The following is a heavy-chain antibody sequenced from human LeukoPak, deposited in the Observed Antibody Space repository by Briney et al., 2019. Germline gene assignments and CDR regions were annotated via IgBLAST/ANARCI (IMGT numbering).Heavy chain of an antibody. CDR2: INHSGGT. CDR3: ASLSITVAADY. CDR1: GGSFSGYY. Sequence: PPETPSLICAVYGGSFSGYYWSWIRQPPGKGLEWIGEINHSGGTNYNPSLKSRVTISVDTSKNQFSLKLSSVTAADTAVYYCASLSITVAADYWGQGTLVTVSS. J-gene: IGHJ4*02. D-gene: IGHD6-19*01. V-gene: IGHV4-34*01.